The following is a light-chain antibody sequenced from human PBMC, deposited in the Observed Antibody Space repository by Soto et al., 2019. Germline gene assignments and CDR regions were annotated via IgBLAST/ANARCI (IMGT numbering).Light chain of an antibody. J-gene: IGKJ1*01. CDR1: QSVLYSSNNKNY. CDR3: PQYSHTPQR. V-gene: IGKV4-1*01. CDR2: WAS. Sequence: DIVMTQSPDSLAVSLGERATINCKSSQSVLYSSNNKNYLAWYQQKPGQPPRLLIYWASTRESGVPDRFSGSGSRTDFTLTISSLQAEDVAVYYCPQYSHTPQRFGQGTKVEIK.